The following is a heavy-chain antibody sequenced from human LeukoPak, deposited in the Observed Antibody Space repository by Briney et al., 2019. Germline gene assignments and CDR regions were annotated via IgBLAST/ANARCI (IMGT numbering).Heavy chain of an antibody. CDR1: GFTFSSSA. V-gene: IGHV3-23*01. Sequence: GGSLRLSCAVSGFTFSSSAMSWVRQAPGKGLEWVSGISGSSGSTNYADSVKGRFTISRDKSKNTLHPQMNSLRAEDTAVYYCAKSYYYDSSGQYYFDHWGQGTLVTVSS. CDR2: ISGSSGST. J-gene: IGHJ4*02. D-gene: IGHD3-22*01. CDR3: AKSYYYDSSGQYYFDH.